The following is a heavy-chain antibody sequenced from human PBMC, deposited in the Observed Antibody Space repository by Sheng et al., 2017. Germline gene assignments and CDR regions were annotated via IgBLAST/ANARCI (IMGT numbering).Heavy chain of an antibody. CDR3: AKDPSGWYRVNNYFDY. CDR2: ISGSGGST. J-gene: IGHJ4*02. D-gene: IGHD6-19*01. Sequence: EVQLVESGGGLVQPGGSLRLSCAASGFTFSSYAMSWVRQAPGKGLEWVSAISGSGGSTYYADSVKGRFTISRDNSKNTLYLQMNSLRAEDTAVYYCAKDPSGWYRVNNYFDYWGQGTLVTVSS. V-gene: IGHV3-23*04. CDR1: GFTFSSYA.